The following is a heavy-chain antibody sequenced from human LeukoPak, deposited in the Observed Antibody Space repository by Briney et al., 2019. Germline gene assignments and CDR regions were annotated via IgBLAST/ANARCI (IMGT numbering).Heavy chain of an antibody. CDR3: TTELDVRPNHY. CDR2: IKRKSDGGTT. CDR1: GFTFSSYW. Sequence: GALRLSCAASGFTFSSYWMHWVRQAPGKGLEWVGRIKRKSDGGTTDYAAPVKGRFIISRDDSKNTLYLQMNSLKSEDTAVYYCTTELDVRPNHYWGQGTLVTVSS. V-gene: IGHV3-15*01. J-gene: IGHJ4*02. D-gene: IGHD1-14*01.